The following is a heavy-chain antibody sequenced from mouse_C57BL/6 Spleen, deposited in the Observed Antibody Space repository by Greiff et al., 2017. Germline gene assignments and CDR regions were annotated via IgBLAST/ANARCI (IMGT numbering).Heavy chain of an antibody. V-gene: IGHV1-61*01. CDR3: ASGDRLRIFAY. J-gene: IGHJ3*01. Sequence: QVQLQQPGAELVRPGSSVKLSCKASGYTFTSYWMDWVKQRPGQGLEWIGNIYPSDSETHYNQKFKDKATLTVDKSSSTAYMQLSSLTSEDSAVYYCASGDRLRIFAYWGQGTLVTVSA. D-gene: IGHD1-1*01. CDR1: GYTFTSYW. CDR2: IYPSDSET.